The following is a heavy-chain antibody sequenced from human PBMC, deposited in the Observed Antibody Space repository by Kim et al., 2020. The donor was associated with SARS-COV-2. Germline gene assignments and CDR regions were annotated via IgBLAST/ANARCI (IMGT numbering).Heavy chain of an antibody. CDR1: GFTFSNAW. CDR3: TSDFGDYCGGDCYSRV. D-gene: IGHD2-21*02. J-gene: IGHJ6*02. CDR2: IKSKTNGGTT. V-gene: IGHV3-15*01. Sequence: GGSLRLSCAASGFTFSNAWMNWVRQAPGRGLEWVGRIKSKTNGGTTAYGAPVKGRFTISRDDSKNTLYLQMNSLRTEDTAGCYCTSDFGDYCGGDCYSRVWGQGTTVTVSS.